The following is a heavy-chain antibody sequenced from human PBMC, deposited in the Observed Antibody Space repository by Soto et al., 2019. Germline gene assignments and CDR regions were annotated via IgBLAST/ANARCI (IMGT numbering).Heavy chain of an antibody. J-gene: IGHJ1*01. CDR3: VRDLTVEYRSSVGY. Sequence: GGSWRLSCAASGCTFSSYWMHWVRQAPGKGLVWVSRINSDGSSTSYADSVKGRFTISRDNAKNTLYLQMNSLRAEDTAVYYCVRDLTVEYRSSVGYRAQGTLVPVSS. CDR2: INSDGSST. V-gene: IGHV3-74*01. CDR1: GCTFSSYW. D-gene: IGHD6-6*01.